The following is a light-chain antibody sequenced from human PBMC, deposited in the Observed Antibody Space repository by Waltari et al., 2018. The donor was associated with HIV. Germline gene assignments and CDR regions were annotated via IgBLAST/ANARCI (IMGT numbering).Light chain of an antibody. V-gene: IGLV1-47*01. CDR2: RNN. Sequence: QSVLTQPPSASGTPGQRVTISCSGSSSNIGSNYVYWYQQPPRPAPKLLIYRNNQGPSGVPDRFSGSKSGTSASLAISGLRSEDEADYYCAAWDDSLSGVVFGGGTKLTVL. J-gene: IGLJ2*01. CDR3: AAWDDSLSGVV. CDR1: SSNIGSNY.